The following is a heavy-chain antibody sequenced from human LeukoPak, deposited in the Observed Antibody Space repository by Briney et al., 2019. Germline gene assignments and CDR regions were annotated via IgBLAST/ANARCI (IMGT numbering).Heavy chain of an antibody. CDR1: RGSISSYY. J-gene: IGHJ4*02. V-gene: IGHV4-59*01. D-gene: IGHD3-10*01. CDR2: IYYSGST. CDR3: ARGPFGRGVIGGAIDY. Sequence: SETLSLTCTVSRGSISSYYWSWIRQPPGKGLEWIGYIYYSGSTNYNPSLKSRVTISVDTSKNQFSLKLSSVTAADTAVYYCARGPFGRGVIGGAIDYWGQGTLVTVSS.